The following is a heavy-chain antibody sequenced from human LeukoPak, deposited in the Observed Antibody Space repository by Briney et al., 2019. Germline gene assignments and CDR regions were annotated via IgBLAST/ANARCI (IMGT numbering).Heavy chain of an antibody. Sequence: SETLSLTCTVSGGSISSSSYYWGWIRQPPGKGLERIGSIYYSGSTYYNPSLKSRVTISVDTSKNQFSLNLSSVTAADTAVYYCARAGRLRYYYDSSGYWGHYYMDVWGKGTTVTVSS. J-gene: IGHJ6*03. CDR2: IYYSGST. D-gene: IGHD3-22*01. CDR3: ARAGRLRYYYDSSGYWGHYYMDV. CDR1: GGSISSSSYY. V-gene: IGHV4-39*01.